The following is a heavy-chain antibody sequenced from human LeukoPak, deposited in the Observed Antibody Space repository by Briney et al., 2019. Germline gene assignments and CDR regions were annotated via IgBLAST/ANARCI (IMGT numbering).Heavy chain of an antibody. V-gene: IGHV3-30-3*01. CDR1: GFTFSSYA. J-gene: IGHJ4*02. Sequence: PGGSLRLSCAASGFTFSSYAMHWVRQAPGKGLEWVAVISYDGSNKYYADSVKGRFTISRDNSKNTLYLQMNSLRAEDTAVYYCARARVEMATSLDYWGQGTLVTVPS. CDR2: ISYDGSNK. D-gene: IGHD5-24*01. CDR3: ARARVEMATSLDY.